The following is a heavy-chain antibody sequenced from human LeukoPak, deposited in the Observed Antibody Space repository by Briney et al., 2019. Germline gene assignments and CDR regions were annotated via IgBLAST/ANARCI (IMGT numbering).Heavy chain of an antibody. Sequence: GASVKVSCNASGGTFSSYAISWVRQAPGQGLEWMGGIIPIFGTANYAQKFQGRVTITADESTSTAYMELSSLRSEDTAVYYCARDSSYGSGSNPWDAFDIWGQGTMVTVSS. V-gene: IGHV1-69*01. CDR2: IIPIFGTA. J-gene: IGHJ3*02. D-gene: IGHD3-10*01. CDR3: ARDSSYGSGSNPWDAFDI. CDR1: GGTFSSYA.